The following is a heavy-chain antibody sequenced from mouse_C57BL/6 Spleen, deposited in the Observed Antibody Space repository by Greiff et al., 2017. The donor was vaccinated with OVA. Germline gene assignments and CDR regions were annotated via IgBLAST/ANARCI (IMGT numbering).Heavy chain of an antibody. Sequence: VQLQQSGSELARPGASVKLSCKASGYTFTSYGISWVKQRTGQGLEWIGEIYPRMGNTYYNEKFKGKATLTADKSSSTAYMELRSLTSEDSAVYFCASAIYYDYAAWFAYWGQGTLVTVSA. CDR3: ASAIYYDYAAWFAY. V-gene: IGHV1-81*01. CDR2: IYPRMGNT. J-gene: IGHJ3*01. CDR1: GYTFTSYG. D-gene: IGHD2-4*01.